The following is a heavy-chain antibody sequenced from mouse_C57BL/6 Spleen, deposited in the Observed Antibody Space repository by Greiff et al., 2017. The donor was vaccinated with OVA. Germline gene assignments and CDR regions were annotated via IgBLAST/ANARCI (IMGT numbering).Heavy chain of an antibody. CDR2: ISYDGSN. Sequence: EVKLLESGPGLVKPSQSLSLTCSVTGYSITSGYYWNWIRQFPGNKLEWMGYISYDGSNNYNPSLKNRISITRDTSKNQFFLKLNSVTTEDTATYYCAREGDLGGFDDWGQGTTLTVSS. J-gene: IGHJ2*01. V-gene: IGHV3-6*01. CDR3: AREGDLGGFDD. D-gene: IGHD3-3*01. CDR1: GYSITSGYY.